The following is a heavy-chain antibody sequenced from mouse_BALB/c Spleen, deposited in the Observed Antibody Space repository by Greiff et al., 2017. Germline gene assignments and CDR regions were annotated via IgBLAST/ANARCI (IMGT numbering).Heavy chain of an antibody. J-gene: IGHJ4*01. CDR2: IDPSDSYT. V-gene: IGHV1S127*01. Sequence: QVQLQQPGAELVKPGASVKMSCKASGYTFTSYWMHWVKQRPGQGLEWIGTIDPSDSYTSYNQKFKGKATLTVDTSSSTAYMQLSSLTSEDSAVYYCTRSGYGNLYAMDYWGQGTSVTVSS. D-gene: IGHD2-10*02. CDR3: TRSGYGNLYAMDY. CDR1: GYTFTSYW.